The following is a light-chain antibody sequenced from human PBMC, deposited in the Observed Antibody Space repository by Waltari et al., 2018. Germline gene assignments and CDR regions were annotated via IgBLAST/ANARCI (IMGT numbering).Light chain of an antibody. Sequence: EIVLTQSPGTLSLSPGERATLSCRASQSVRSTYLAWYQQEPGQAPRLLIYGASSRATGIPDRFRGSGSGTDFTLTISRLEPEDFAVYYCQQYGSSPYTFGQGTKLEIK. J-gene: IGKJ2*01. CDR3: QQYGSSPYT. V-gene: IGKV3-20*01. CDR2: GAS. CDR1: QSVRSTY.